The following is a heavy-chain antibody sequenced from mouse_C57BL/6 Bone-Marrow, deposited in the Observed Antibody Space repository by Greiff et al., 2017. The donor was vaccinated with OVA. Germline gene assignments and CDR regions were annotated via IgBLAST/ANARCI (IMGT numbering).Heavy chain of an antibody. CDR2: IVPEDGDT. CDR3: TSDYYGSSDY. D-gene: IGHD1-1*01. V-gene: IGHV14-1*01. Sequence: EVQLQQSGAELVRPGASVKLSCTASGFNIKDYYMHWVKQRPEQGLEWIGRIVPEDGDTEYAPKFQGKATMTADTSSNTAYLQLSSLTSEDTAVYYCTSDYYGSSDYGGQGTTLTVSA. J-gene: IGHJ2*01. CDR1: GFNIKDYY.